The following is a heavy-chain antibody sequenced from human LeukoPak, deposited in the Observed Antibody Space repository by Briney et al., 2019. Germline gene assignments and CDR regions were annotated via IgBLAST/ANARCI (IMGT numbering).Heavy chain of an antibody. CDR3: ARMRFYDFWSGYYWFDP. D-gene: IGHD3-3*01. V-gene: IGHV1-69*13. CDR1: GYTFTGYY. CDR2: IIPIFGTA. J-gene: IGHJ5*02. Sequence: GASVKVSCKASGYTFTGYYVHWVRQAPGQGLEWMGGIIPIFGTANYAQKFQGRVTITADESTSTAYMELSSLRSEDTAVYYCARMRFYDFWSGYYWFDPWGQGTLVTVSS.